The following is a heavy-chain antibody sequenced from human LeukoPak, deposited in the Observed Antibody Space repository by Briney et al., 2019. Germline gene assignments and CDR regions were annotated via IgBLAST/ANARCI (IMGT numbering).Heavy chain of an antibody. CDR2: ITSLGTHK. CDR1: GFTFSNYS. D-gene: IGHD5-12*01. Sequence: GGSLRLSCAASGFTFSNYSMTWVRQGPGKGLEWVSSITSLGTHKYYTDSLKGRFTISRDNANNPLYLQMNSLRGEDTAVYYCARIFLTYSGYDLNFFDSWGQGTLVTVSS. CDR3: ARIFLTYSGYDLNFFDS. V-gene: IGHV3-21*06. J-gene: IGHJ4*02.